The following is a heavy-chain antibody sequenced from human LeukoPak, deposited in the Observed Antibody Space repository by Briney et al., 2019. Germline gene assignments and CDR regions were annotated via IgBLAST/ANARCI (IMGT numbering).Heavy chain of an antibody. CDR1: GGSISTTSYY. V-gene: IGHV4-39*01. CDR2: IYYTGAT. Sequence: KPSETLSLTCTVSGGSISTTSYYCGWIRQPPGKGLEWIGTIYYTGATYSNPSLKSRVSISVDTSKNQFSLKLNSVTAADTAVYYCVRHLFATVSTHNWFDPWGQGTLVTVSS. J-gene: IGHJ5*02. D-gene: IGHD4-17*01. CDR3: VRHLFATVSTHNWFDP.